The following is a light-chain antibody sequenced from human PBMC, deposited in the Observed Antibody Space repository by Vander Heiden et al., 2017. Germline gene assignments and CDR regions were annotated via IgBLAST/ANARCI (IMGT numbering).Light chain of an antibody. CDR3: QQSSRAPKT. J-gene: IGKJ1*01. CDR1: KISNTS. Sequence: PSSVSASVRDRVAMTCRANKISNTSLDWYQQKSGKAPNLLIYAGSTLQSGVPSRFSGSGSGTDFTLTISRLQPEDFATYYCQQSSRAPKTFGQGTKVEV. CDR2: AGS. V-gene: IGKV1-39*01.